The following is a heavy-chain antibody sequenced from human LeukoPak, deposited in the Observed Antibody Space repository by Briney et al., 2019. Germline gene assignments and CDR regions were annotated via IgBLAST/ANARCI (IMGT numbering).Heavy chain of an antibody. CDR2: ISSSSSYI. CDR3: AAGGITIFGVVLDAFDI. J-gene: IGHJ3*02. D-gene: IGHD3-3*01. V-gene: IGHV3-21*01. Sequence: GGSLRLSCAASGFTFSSYSMNWVRQAPGKGLEWVSSISSSSSYIYYADSVKGRFTISGDNAKNSLYLQMNSLRAEDTAVYYCAAGGITIFGVVLDAFDIWGQGTMVTVSS. CDR1: GFTFSSYS.